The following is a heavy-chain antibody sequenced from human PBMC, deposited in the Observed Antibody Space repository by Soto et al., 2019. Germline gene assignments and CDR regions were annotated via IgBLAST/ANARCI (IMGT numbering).Heavy chain of an antibody. CDR2: IHPGDSDT. D-gene: IGHD5-18*01. CDR3: AKPDGGYSFGSDAYDI. Sequence: GEALKISCKGSGYSFTSYWMAWVRQMPGKGLEWMGIIHPGDSDTRYSPSFQGQVTITADKSSSSAYLQWSSLKASDTAMYYCAKPDGGYSFGSDAYDIWGQGTMVTVSS. V-gene: IGHV5-51*01. CDR1: GYSFTSYW. J-gene: IGHJ3*02.